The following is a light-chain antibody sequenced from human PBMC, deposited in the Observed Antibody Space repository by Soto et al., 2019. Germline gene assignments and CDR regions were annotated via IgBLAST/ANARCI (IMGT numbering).Light chain of an antibody. Sequence: EIVMTQSPLSLPVTPGEPASISCRSSQSLLHSNGYDSLDWYLQKPGESPQLLNYLGSNRASGVPARFSGSGSGTDFTLKISRVEADDVGVYYCMQALQSPPTFGQGTKVEIK. CDR2: LGS. CDR3: MQALQSPPT. V-gene: IGKV2-28*01. J-gene: IGKJ1*01. CDR1: QSLLHSNGYDS.